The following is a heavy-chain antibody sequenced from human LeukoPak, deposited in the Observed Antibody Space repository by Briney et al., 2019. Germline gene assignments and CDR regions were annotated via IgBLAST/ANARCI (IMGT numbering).Heavy chain of an antibody. J-gene: IGHJ6*02. V-gene: IGHV1-3*01. CDR3: ARETPHCSSTSCYYSYYGMDV. CDR2: INAGNGDT. D-gene: IGHD2-2*01. Sequence: ASVKVSCKASGYTFTSYAVHWVRQAPGQRLEWMGWINAGNGDTKYSQKFQGRVTITRDTSASTAYMELSSLRSEDTAVYYCARETPHCSSTSCYYSYYGMDVWGQGTTVTVSS. CDR1: GYTFTSYA.